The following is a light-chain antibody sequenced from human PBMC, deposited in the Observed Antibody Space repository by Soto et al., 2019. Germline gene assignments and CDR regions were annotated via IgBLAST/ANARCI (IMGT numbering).Light chain of an antibody. J-gene: IGLJ1*01. CDR2: DVS. Sequence: QSALTQPASGSGSPGQSITISCTGTSSDVGGYNYVSWYQQHPGKAPKLMIYDVSNRPSGVSNRFSGSKSGNTASLTISGLQAADEADYYGSSYTSSSTLDVFGTGTKLTVL. CDR3: SSYTSSSTLDV. V-gene: IGLV2-14*01. CDR1: SSDVGGYNY.